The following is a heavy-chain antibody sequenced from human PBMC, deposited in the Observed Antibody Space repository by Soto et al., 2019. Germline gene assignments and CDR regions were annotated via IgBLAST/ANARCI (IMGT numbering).Heavy chain of an antibody. Sequence: QVQLVESGGGVVQPGRSLRLSFAASGFTFSNYGMHWVRQAPGKGLEWVAVISYHGSDKYYADSVKGRFTTSRDNSKNTLYLQMDSLRAEDTAVYYCAKDHLTTTVTTVGYWGQGTLVTVSS. V-gene: IGHV3-30*18. CDR2: ISYHGSDK. D-gene: IGHD4-17*01. CDR1: GFTFSNYG. CDR3: AKDHLTTTVTTVGY. J-gene: IGHJ4*02.